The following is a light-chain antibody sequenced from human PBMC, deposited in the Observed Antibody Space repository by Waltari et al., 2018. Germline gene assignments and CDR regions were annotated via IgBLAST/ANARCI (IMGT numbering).Light chain of an antibody. Sequence: DIVMPQSPDSLAVSLGESATISCKSSQSLLYSLNNKNYLAWYQQKPGQPPKLLISWASTRKSGVPDRFSGSGSGTDFTLIVSSLQAEDVAVYYCQQYYSTPPTFGQGTRVEIK. J-gene: IGKJ1*01. CDR2: WAS. V-gene: IGKV4-1*01. CDR3: QQYYSTPPT. CDR1: QSLLYSLNNKNY.